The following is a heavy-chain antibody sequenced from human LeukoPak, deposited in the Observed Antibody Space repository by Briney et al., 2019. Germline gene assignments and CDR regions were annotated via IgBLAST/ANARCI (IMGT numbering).Heavy chain of an antibody. V-gene: IGHV3-23*01. D-gene: IGHD3-16*01. CDR2: ISGSGGST. CDR3: ARGGGFAFDI. CDR1: GFTFSCYG. Sequence: PGGTLRLSCAASGFTFSCYGMSWVRQAPGKGLEWVSAISGSGGSTYYADSVKGRFTISRDNSKNTLYLQMNSLRAGDTAVYYCARGGGFAFDIWGQGTMVTVSS. J-gene: IGHJ3*02.